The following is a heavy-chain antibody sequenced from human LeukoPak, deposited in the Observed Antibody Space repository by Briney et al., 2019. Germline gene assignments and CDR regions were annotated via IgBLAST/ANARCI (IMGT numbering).Heavy chain of an antibody. J-gene: IGHJ4*02. Sequence: SETLSLTCTVSGGSITITSGYYWGWIRQPPGKGLEWIGSIYSSGITNYNPSLKSRVTISVDSSKNQFSLKLSSVTAADTAVYYCARTNQYCIGDGCYSGHYWGQGTLVTVSS. CDR3: ARTNQYCIGDGCYSGHY. V-gene: IGHV4-39*01. CDR1: GGSITITSGYY. D-gene: IGHD2-15*01. CDR2: IYSSGIT.